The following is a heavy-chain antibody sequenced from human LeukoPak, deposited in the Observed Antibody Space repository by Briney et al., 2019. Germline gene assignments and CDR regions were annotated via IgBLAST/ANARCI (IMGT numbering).Heavy chain of an antibody. D-gene: IGHD3-22*01. CDR2: INPSGGST. Sequence: ASVKVSCKASGYTFTSYYMHWVRQAPGQGLEWMGIINPSGGSTSYAQKFQGRVTMTRDTSTSTVYMELSSLRSEDTAVYYCAREDTTYYYDSSGYYYGSAFDIWGQGTMVTVSS. CDR3: AREDTTYYYDSSGYYYGSAFDI. V-gene: IGHV1-46*01. J-gene: IGHJ3*02. CDR1: GYTFTSYY.